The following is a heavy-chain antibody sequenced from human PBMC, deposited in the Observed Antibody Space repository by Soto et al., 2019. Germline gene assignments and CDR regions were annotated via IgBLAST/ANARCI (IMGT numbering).Heavy chain of an antibody. Sequence: GSLRLSCVASGFTFSTFWMNWVRQVPGKGLEWVANIKEDGSEIHYVDSVKGRFTISRDNAKNSLYLQMSSLRVEDTAVYHCVRSSGWTGDYWGQGTLVTVSS. CDR2: IKEDGSEI. J-gene: IGHJ4*02. V-gene: IGHV3-7*04. CDR3: VRSSGWTGDY. CDR1: GFTFSTFW. D-gene: IGHD3-10*01.